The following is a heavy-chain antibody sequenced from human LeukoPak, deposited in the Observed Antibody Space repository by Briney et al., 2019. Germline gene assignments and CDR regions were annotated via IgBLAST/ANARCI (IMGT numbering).Heavy chain of an antibody. CDR2: ISAYSGDT. J-gene: IGHJ4*02. V-gene: IGHV1-18*01. Sequence: ASVKVSCKASSYPFTTYGINWVRQAPGQGLDWMGWISAYSGDTNYAQNLQDRVTMTTVTSTGTAYMELRSLRSDDTAVYFCARDDCSGGSCPGNDWGQGTLVTVSS. CDR1: SYPFTTYG. CDR3: ARDDCSGGSCPGND. D-gene: IGHD2-15*01.